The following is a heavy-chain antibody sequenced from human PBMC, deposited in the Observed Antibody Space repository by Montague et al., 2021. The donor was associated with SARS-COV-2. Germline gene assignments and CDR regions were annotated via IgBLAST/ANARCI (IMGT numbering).Heavy chain of an antibody. CDR2: ISWNSGSR. CDR1: GFTFGDYA. CDR3: AKDYYFGAFDI. J-gene: IGHJ3*02. Sequence: SLRPSCSASGFTFGDYAMHSVRQTPGKVLEWVSGISWNSGSRGYADSVKGRFTIYRDNAKNPLYLQMNSLRTEDTAFYYCAKDYYFGAFDIWGQGTMVTVSS. D-gene: IGHD3-10*01. V-gene: IGHV3-9*01.